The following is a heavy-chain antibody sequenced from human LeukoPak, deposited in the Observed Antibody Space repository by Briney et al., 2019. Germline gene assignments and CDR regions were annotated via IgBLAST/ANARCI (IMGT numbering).Heavy chain of an antibody. CDR3: ARRYEGSGYAYDY. D-gene: IGHD3-22*01. Sequence: GSLRLSCAASGFTFSTYAMSWVRQAPGKGLEWIGGFHFSGAINYNPSLKSRVTIFVDTSKKQISLKLNSVTAADTAVYYCARRYEGSGYAYDYWGQGILVTVSS. V-gene: IGHV4-39*01. J-gene: IGHJ4*02. CDR1: GFTFSTYA. CDR2: FHFSGAI.